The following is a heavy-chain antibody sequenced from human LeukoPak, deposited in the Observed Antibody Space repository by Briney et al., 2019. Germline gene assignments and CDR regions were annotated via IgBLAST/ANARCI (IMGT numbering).Heavy chain of an antibody. V-gene: IGHV1-3*01. CDR1: GYTFTSYA. CDR3: AREHSSSWHLDY. D-gene: IGHD6-13*01. Sequence: GASVKVSCKASGYTFTSYAMHWVRQAPGQRLEWMGWINAGNGNTKYSQKFQGRVTITRDTSASTAYMELSSLRSEDTAVYYCAREHSSSWHLDYWGQGTLVTVSS. CDR2: INAGNGNT. J-gene: IGHJ4*02.